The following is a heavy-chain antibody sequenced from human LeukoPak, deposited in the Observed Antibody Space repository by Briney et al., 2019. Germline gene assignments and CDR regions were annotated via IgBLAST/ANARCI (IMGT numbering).Heavy chain of an antibody. J-gene: IGHJ4*02. CDR3: ASGYSGYDYSRFDY. CDR2: ISGSGGST. CDR1: GLPFSSYA. D-gene: IGHD5-12*01. V-gene: IGHV3-23*01. Sequence: GGPLRLSCAASGLPFSSYAMSWVRQAPGKGLEWVSAISGSGGSTYYADSVKGRFTISRDNSKNTLYLQMNSLRAEDTAVYYCASGYSGYDYSRFDYWGQGTLVTVSS.